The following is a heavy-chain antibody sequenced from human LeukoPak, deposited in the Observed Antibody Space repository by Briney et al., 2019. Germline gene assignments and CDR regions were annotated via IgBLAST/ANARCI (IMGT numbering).Heavy chain of an antibody. CDR3: ARDRGYCSGGSCYENDY. J-gene: IGHJ4*02. V-gene: IGHV3-21*01. Sequence: GGSLRLSCAASGFTFSSYNMNWVRQAPGKGLEWVSSISSSSSYIYYADSVKGRFTISRDNAKNSLYLQMNSLRAEDTAVYYCARDRGYCSGGSCYENDYWGQGTLVTVSS. D-gene: IGHD2-15*01. CDR2: ISSSSSYI. CDR1: GFTFSSYN.